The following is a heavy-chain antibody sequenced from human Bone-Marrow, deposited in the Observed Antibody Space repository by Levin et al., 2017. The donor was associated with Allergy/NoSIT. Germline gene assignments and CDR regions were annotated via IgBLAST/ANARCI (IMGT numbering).Heavy chain of an antibody. V-gene: IGHV2-5*02. CDR3: AHMRNDGFGFDY. CDR2: IYWDDDK. J-gene: IGHJ4*02. Sequence: SGPTLVKPTQTLTLTCTFSGFSLSTSGVGVGWIRQPPGKALEWLALIYWDDDKRYSPSLKSRLTITKDTSKNQVVRTMTNMDPVDTATYYCAHMRNDGFGFDYWGQGTLVTVSS. CDR1: GFSLSTSGVG. D-gene: IGHD1-1*01.